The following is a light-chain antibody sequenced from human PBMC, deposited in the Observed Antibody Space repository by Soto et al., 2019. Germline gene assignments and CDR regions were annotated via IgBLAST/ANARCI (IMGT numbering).Light chain of an antibody. CDR1: SNDVGGYNY. J-gene: IGLJ2*01. CDR2: DVS. CDR3: SSFTTGSTVV. Sequence: QSALTQPASVSGSPRQSITISCTGTSNDVGGYNYVSWYQQHPGKAPKLMIYDVSNRPSGVSNRFSGSKSGNTASLTISGLQAEDEADYYCSSFTTGSTVVFGGGTKLTV. V-gene: IGLV2-14*01.